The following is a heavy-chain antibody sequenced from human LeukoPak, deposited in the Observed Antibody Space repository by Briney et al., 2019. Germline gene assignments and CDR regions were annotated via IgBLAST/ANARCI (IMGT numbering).Heavy chain of an antibody. J-gene: IGHJ1*01. V-gene: IGHV4-39*07. CDR3: ARDSTRLLPFQH. D-gene: IGHD1-26*01. CDR1: GGSISSSSYY. CDR2: IYYSGST. Sequence: SETLSLTCTVSGGSISSSSYYWGWIRQPPGKGLEWIGSIYYSGSTYYNPSLKSRVTISVDTSKNQFSLKLSSVTAADTAVYYCARDSTRLLPFQHWGQGTLVTVSS.